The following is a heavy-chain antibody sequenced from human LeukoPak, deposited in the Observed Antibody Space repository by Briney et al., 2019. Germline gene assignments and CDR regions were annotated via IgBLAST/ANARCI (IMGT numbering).Heavy chain of an antibody. CDR3: AKDVRPAQNYFDY. J-gene: IGHJ4*02. V-gene: IGHV3-23*01. CDR1: GFTFSSYA. Sequence: GGSLRLSCAASGFTFSSYAMSWVRQAPGKGLEWVSATSGSGGSTYYADSVKGRFTISRDNSKNTLYLQMNSLRAEDTAVYYCAKDVRPAQNYFDYWGQGTLVTVSS. CDR2: TSGSGGST.